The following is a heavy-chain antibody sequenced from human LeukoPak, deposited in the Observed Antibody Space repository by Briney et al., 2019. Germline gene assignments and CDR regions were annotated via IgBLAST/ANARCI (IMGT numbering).Heavy chain of an antibody. J-gene: IGHJ4*02. D-gene: IGHD3-22*01. CDR3: AKDLGRYDSN. Sequence: GGSLRLSCAASGFTFSSYSMTWVRQAPGKGLEWVSSFTSGSRSIYYADSVKGRFTISRDNAKKSLYLQMNSLRAEDTAVYYCAKDLGRYDSNWGQGTLVTVSS. CDR2: FTSGSRSI. V-gene: IGHV3-21*04. CDR1: GFTFSSYS.